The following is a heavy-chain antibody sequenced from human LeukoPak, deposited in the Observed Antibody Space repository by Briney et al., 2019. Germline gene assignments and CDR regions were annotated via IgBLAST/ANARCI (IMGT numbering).Heavy chain of an antibody. CDR1: TGSISTYY. D-gene: IGHD2-15*01. J-gene: IGHJ4*02. V-gene: IGHV4-59*08. CDR3: ARHGGSLDYFDS. CDR2: IYHGGTT. Sequence: SETLSLTCSVSTGSISTYYWSWIRQSPGKGLEWIGYIYHGGTTSYNPSLKRRVTISVDSPKNQFFLRLTSLTAADTALYYCARHGGSLDYFDSWGPGSLVIASS.